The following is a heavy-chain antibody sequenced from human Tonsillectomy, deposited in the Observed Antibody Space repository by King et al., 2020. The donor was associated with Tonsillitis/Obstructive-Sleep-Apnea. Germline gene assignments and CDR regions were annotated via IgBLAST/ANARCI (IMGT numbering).Heavy chain of an antibody. CDR3: AGTPVCWARVHFTEQTKSWFDP. J-gene: IGHJ5*02. V-gene: IGHV4-31*03. CDR2: IYYSGST. CDR1: GGSISSGGYY. D-gene: IGHD3-10*01. Sequence: QLQESGPGLVKPSQTLSLTCTVSGGSISSGGYYWSWIRQHPGKGLEWIEYIYYSGSTYYNPSLKSRVTISVDTSKNQFSLKLSSVTAADTAVYYGAGTPVCWARVHFTEQTKSWFDPWGQGTLVTVSS.